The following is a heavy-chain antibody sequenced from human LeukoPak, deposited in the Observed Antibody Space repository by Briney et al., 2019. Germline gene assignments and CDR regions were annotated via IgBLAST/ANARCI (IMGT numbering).Heavy chain of an antibody. Sequence: GGSLRLSCTASGFTFGDYAMSWFRQAPGKGLVWVGFIRSKSYGGTTEYAASVKGRFTISRDDSKSIAYLQMNSLKTEDTAVYYCTRDPHRAVRGYSYALYYFDYWGQGTLVTVSS. V-gene: IGHV3-49*03. D-gene: IGHD5-18*01. CDR3: TRDPHRAVRGYSYALYYFDY. CDR2: IRSKSYGGTT. J-gene: IGHJ4*02. CDR1: GFTFGDYA.